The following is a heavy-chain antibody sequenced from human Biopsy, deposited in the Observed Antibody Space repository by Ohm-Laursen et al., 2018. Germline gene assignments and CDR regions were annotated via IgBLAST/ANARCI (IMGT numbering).Heavy chain of an antibody. J-gene: IGHJ4*02. D-gene: IGHD3-10*01. CDR1: GGSVRSPDHR. CDR3: ARAYFYGMGTSNYFLDS. Sequence: SQTLSLTCAVSGGSVRSPDHRWNWVRRAPGKGLEWIRHIYYSWTTLYNPSLSGRVTMDLDRSTNQFSLKLKSVTSADTAVYFCARAYFYGMGTSNYFLDSWGQGALVTVSS. V-gene: IGHV4-30-2*01. CDR2: IYYSWTT.